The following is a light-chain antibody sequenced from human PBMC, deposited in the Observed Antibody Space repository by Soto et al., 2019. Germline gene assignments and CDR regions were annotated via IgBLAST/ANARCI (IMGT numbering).Light chain of an antibody. Sequence: QSALTQPASVSGSPGQSITISCTGTSNDVGYYNYVSWYQHHPGKAPKLMIYDVRNRPSGVSNRFSGSKSGNTASLIISGLQAGDEADYYCGSYTASSTFIFGGGTKLTVL. CDR3: GSYTASSTFI. V-gene: IGLV2-14*03. J-gene: IGLJ2*01. CDR2: DVR. CDR1: SNDVGYYNY.